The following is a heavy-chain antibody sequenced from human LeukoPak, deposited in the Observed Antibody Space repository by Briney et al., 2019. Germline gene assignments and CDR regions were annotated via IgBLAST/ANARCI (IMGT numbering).Heavy chain of an antibody. D-gene: IGHD3-10*01. J-gene: IGHJ4*02. Sequence: SETLSLTCTVSGGSMSTYYWSWIRQPPGKGLEWIGYIYDSGSTNYNPSLKSRVTISVGTSRNHFSLNLSSVTAADTAVYYCARRGSGGRSFDYWGQGTLVTVSS. CDR1: GGSMSTYY. CDR2: IYDSGST. CDR3: ARRGSGGRSFDY. V-gene: IGHV4-59*08.